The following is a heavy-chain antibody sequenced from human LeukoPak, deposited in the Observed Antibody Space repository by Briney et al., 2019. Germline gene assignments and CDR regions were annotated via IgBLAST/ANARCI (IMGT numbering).Heavy chain of an antibody. CDR2: VNWNGGST. Sequence: GGSLRLSCAASGFTFDNYGMTWVRQVPGKGLEWVSGVNWNGGSTGYADSVKGRFTISRDNAKNSLYLQMDSLGPEDTAVYYCARDPYSGNYGNDYYYYMDVWGKGTTVTVSS. CDR1: GFTFDNYG. CDR3: ARDPYSGNYGNDYYYYMDV. D-gene: IGHD1-26*01. J-gene: IGHJ6*03. V-gene: IGHV3-20*04.